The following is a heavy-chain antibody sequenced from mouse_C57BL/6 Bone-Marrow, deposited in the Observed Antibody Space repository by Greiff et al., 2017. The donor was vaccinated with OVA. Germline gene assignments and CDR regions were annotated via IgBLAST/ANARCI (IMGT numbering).Heavy chain of an antibody. CDR2: INPYNGDT. V-gene: IGHV1-20*01. J-gene: IGHJ2*01. CDR1: GYSFTGYF. CDR3: AIGTTVVAGGGYYFDY. D-gene: IGHD1-1*01. Sequence: VQLQQSGPELVKPGDSVKISCKASGYSFTGYFMNWVMQSHGKSLEWIGRINPYNGDTFYNQKFKGKATLTVDKSSSTAHMELRSLTSEDSAVYYCAIGTTVVAGGGYYFDYWGQGTTLTVSS.